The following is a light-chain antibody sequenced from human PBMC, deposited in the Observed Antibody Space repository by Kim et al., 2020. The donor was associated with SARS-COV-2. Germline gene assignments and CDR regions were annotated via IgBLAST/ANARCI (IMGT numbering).Light chain of an antibody. V-gene: IGLV4-69*01. Sequence: ASVKHTCTRDRGHRKYAVAWPQQRAEKGPRYMMKVNSDGSHNKGDGIPDRFSGSASGAERYLTISSLQSEDEADYYCQTWGPGIRVFGGGTKLTVL. CDR1: RGHRKYA. J-gene: IGLJ3*02. CDR2: VNSDGSH. CDR3: QTWGPGIRV.